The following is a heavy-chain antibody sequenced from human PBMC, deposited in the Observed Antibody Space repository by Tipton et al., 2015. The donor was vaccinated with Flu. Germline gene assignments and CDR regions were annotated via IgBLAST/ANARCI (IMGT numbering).Heavy chain of an antibody. CDR3: ARDMPQGVVVIPPAKRFDY. CDR2: ISPYTDNT. D-gene: IGHD2-2*01. J-gene: IGHJ4*02. Sequence: QLVQSGGEVKKSGASVKVSCKASGYTFKTYGISWVRQAPGQGLEWMGWISPYTDNTNYAQKFQGRVIMTTDTSTSTAYMEVRSLRSDDTAVYYCARDMPQGVVVIPPAKRFDYWGQGTLVTVSS. V-gene: IGHV1-18*01. CDR1: GYTFKTYG.